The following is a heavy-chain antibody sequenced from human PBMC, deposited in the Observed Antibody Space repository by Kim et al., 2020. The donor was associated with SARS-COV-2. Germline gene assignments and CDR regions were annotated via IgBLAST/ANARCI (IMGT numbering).Heavy chain of an antibody. D-gene: IGHD3-10*01. V-gene: IGHV3-23*01. Sequence: ADAVKGRFTISRDNSRNTLYLQMNSLRAEETAVYYCAKGYYDSGNYYTLDFRGQGTLVTVSS. CDR3: AKGYYDSGNYYTLDF. J-gene: IGHJ4*02.